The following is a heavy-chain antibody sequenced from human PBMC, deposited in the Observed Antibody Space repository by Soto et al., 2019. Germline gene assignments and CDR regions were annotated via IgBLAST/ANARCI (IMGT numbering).Heavy chain of an antibody. V-gene: IGHV4-61*01. CDR2: ILYSGST. D-gene: IGHD1-26*01. Sequence: SETLSLTCTVSGGSVSSGSYYWSWIRQPPGKGLEWLGYILYSGSTDYNPSLKSRVTISVDTSRNQFSLKLSSVTAADTAVYYCARYVATNLYYYYYGLDVWGQGTTVTVSS. CDR3: ARYVATNLYYYYYGLDV. CDR1: GGSVSSGSYY. J-gene: IGHJ6*02.